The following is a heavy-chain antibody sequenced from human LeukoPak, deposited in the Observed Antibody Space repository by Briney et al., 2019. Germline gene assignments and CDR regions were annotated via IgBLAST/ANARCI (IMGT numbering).Heavy chain of an antibody. CDR1: GITFSSYA. CDR2: ISGSGGSK. J-gene: IGHJ4*02. V-gene: IGHV3-23*01. D-gene: IGHD6-19*01. CDR3: AKESSVAGAGLPDY. Sequence: PGGSLRLSCAAPGITFSSYAMSWVRQAPEKGLEWVSSISGSGGSKWFADSVKGRFTISRDNSENTLYLQMNRLRAEDTALYYCAKESSVAGAGLPDYWGQGTLVTVSS.